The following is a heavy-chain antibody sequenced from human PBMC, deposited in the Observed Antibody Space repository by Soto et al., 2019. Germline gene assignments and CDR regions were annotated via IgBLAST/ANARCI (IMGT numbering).Heavy chain of an antibody. CDR2: IISSSTI. CDR1: GFTFSSYS. CDR3: ARVSRAGKRFDY. D-gene: IGHD3-10*01. J-gene: IGHJ4*02. V-gene: IGHV3-48*02. Sequence: GGSLRLSCAASGFTFSSYSMNWVRQAPGKGLEWVSYIISSSTIYYADSVKGRFTISRDNATNSLYLQMNSLRDEDTAVYYCARVSRAGKRFDYGGQGTLVTVSS.